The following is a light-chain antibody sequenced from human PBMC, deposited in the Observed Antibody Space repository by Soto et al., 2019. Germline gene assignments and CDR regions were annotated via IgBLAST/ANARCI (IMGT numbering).Light chain of an antibody. V-gene: IGKV3-11*01. J-gene: IGKJ4*01. CDR1: QSVRNN. Sequence: EIVMTQSPATVSLSPGERATLSCRVRQSVRNNLAWYQQKPGQAPRLRIYDASNRATGIPARCSGSGSGTDFTLTISSLEPEDYAVYYCQQRSNWPGLTFGGGTKVDIK. CDR3: QQRSNWPGLT. CDR2: DAS.